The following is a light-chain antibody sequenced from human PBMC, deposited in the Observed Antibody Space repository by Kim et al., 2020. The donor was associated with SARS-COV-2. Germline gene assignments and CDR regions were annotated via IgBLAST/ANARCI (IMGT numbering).Light chain of an antibody. Sequence: LGRTASITCQVTTLKSYYATRFRPKPAQAWHVVIYGKDNRHSGVPDRFSGCSSGNTAYLTITGTQAGDKAGYYCNSRDSNDYVVFGGGNQLTDL. CDR3: NSRDSNDYVV. V-gene: IGLV3-19*01. CDR2: GKD. CDR1: TLKSYY. J-gene: IGLJ2*01.